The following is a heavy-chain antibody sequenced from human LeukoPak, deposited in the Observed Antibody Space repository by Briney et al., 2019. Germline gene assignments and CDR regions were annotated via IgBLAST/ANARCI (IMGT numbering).Heavy chain of an antibody. V-gene: IGHV1-69*04. D-gene: IGHD6-19*01. CDR3: ARAPLYSSGKEWYYFDY. Sequence: ASVKVSCKASGGTFSSYAISWVRQAPGQGLEWMGRIIPILGIANYAQKFQGRVTITADKSTSTAYMELSSLRSEDTAVYYCARAPLYSSGKEWYYFDYWGQGTLVTVSS. J-gene: IGHJ4*02. CDR2: IIPILGIA. CDR1: GGTFSSYA.